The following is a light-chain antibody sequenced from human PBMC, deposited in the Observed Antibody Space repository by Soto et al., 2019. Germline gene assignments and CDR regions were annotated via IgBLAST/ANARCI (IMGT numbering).Light chain of an antibody. Sequence: EIVMTQSPATLSVSPGERATLSCRASQSVGSNLAWYQQKVGQAPRLLIYHASTRAAGGPARFSGSGSGTEFTLTISSLQSEDFAVYYCHQYNNWPPVTFGQGTKVEIK. V-gene: IGKV3-15*01. CDR2: HAS. CDR3: HQYNNWPPVT. CDR1: QSVGSN. J-gene: IGKJ1*01.